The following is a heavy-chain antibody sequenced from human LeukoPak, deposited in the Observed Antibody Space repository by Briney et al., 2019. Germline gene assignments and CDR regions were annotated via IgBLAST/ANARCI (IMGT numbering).Heavy chain of an antibody. Sequence: SETLSLTCTVSGGSISSSSYYWGWIRQPPGEGLEWIGSFYYSGSTYYNPSLKSRVTISVDTSKNQFFLKLSSVTAADTAVYYCARGYYDILTGYYYYYGMDVWGQGTTVTVSS. V-gene: IGHV4-39*01. CDR1: GGSISSSSYY. D-gene: IGHD3-9*01. CDR3: ARGYYDILTGYYYYYGMDV. J-gene: IGHJ6*02. CDR2: FYYSGST.